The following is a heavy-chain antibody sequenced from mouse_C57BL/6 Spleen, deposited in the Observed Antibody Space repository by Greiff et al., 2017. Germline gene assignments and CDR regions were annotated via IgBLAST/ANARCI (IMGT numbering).Heavy chain of an antibody. Sequence: EVQLQQSGAELVKPGASVKLSCTASGFNIKDYYMHWVKQRTEQGLEWIGRIDPEDGETKSAPKFQGKATITADTSSNTAYLQLSSLTSEDTAVYYCALDGSYWYFDGWGTGTTVTGSS. D-gene: IGHD2-3*01. J-gene: IGHJ1*03. CDR2: IDPEDGET. CDR1: GFNIKDYY. CDR3: ALDGSYWYFDG. V-gene: IGHV14-2*01.